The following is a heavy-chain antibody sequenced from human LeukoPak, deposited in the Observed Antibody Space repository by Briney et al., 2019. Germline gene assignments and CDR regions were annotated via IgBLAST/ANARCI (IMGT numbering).Heavy chain of an antibody. D-gene: IGHD4-17*01. Sequence: PSETLSLTCTVSGGSISSYYWSWIRQPAGKGLEWIGRIYTSGTTHYNPSLKSRVTMSVDTSKNQFSLKLSSVTAADTAVYYCARLSTVATSFDYWGQGTLVTVSS. CDR3: ARLSTVATSFDY. J-gene: IGHJ4*02. CDR2: IYTSGTT. V-gene: IGHV4-4*07. CDR1: GGSISSYY.